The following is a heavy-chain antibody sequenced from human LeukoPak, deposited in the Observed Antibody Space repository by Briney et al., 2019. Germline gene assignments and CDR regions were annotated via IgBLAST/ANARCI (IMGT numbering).Heavy chain of an antibody. V-gene: IGHV1-46*01. Sequence: GASVKVSCKASGYTFTSYYMHWVRQAPGQGLEWMGIINPSGGSTSYAQKFQGRVTMARDTSTSTVYMELSSLRSEDTAVYYCARDGGGPGYFDLWGRGTLVTVSS. D-gene: IGHD4-23*01. J-gene: IGHJ2*01. CDR1: GYTFTSYY. CDR3: ARDGGGPGYFDL. CDR2: INPSGGST.